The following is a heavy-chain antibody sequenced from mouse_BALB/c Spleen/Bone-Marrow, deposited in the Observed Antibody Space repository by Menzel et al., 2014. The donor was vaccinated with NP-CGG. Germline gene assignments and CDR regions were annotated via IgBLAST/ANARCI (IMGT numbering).Heavy chain of an antibody. V-gene: IGHV1-18*01. CDR2: INPNNGGT. CDR1: GYTFTDYN. D-gene: IGHD2-3*01. Sequence: FQIHQYGPELVKPGASVKIPCKASGYTFTDYNMDWVRQSHGKSLEWIGDINPNNGGTIYNQKFKGKATLTVDKSSSTAYMELRSLTSEDTAVYYCARRRGYAGYYEGFDFWGQVAPLALSS. J-gene: IGHJ2*01. CDR3: ARRRGYAGYYEGFDF.